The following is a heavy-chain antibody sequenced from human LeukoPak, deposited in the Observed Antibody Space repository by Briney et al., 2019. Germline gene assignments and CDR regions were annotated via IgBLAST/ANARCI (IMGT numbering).Heavy chain of an antibody. V-gene: IGHV3-11*04. J-gene: IGHJ4*02. Sequence: KASETLSLTCTVSGGSISSSGYYWGWIRQTPGKGLEWVSYISSRGSSIYYADSVKGRFTVSRDNDKNSLYLQMNSLRAEDTAVYYCARGVTVVVITTVDNSVLDYWGQGTLVTVSS. D-gene: IGHD2-21*01. CDR3: ARGVTVVVITTVDNSVLDY. CDR1: GGSISSSGYY. CDR2: ISSRGSSI.